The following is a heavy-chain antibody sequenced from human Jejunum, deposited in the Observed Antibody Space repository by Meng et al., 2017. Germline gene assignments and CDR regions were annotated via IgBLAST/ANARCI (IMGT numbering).Heavy chain of an antibody. CDR1: GGTFSSDA. CDR2: IIPIFGPT. V-gene: IGHV1-69*01. CDR3: ARGAVMATTYYFEY. D-gene: IGHD1-26*01. J-gene: IGHJ4*02. Sequence: QVQRVQAGCWVKKPGSSVKVSCKDSGGTFSSDAMSWVRQAPGQGLEWMGGIIPIFGPTNYAQKFQGRLTITADESTSTAYMELSGLRSEDTALYYCARGAVMATTYYFEYWGQGSLVTVSS.